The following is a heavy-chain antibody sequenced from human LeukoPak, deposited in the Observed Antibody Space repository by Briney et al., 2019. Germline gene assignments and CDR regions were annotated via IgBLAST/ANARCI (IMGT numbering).Heavy chain of an antibody. CDR3: ASAILDGYNDMYFDY. J-gene: IGHJ4*02. V-gene: IGHV1-69*05. Sequence: SVKVSCKASGGTFSGHAISWVRQAPGQGLEWMGRIIPIFGTASYAQKFQGRVTITTDESTSTAYMELSSLRSEDTAVYYCASAILDGYNDMYFDYWGQGTLVTVSS. CDR1: GGTFSGHA. CDR2: IIPIFGTA. D-gene: IGHD5-24*01.